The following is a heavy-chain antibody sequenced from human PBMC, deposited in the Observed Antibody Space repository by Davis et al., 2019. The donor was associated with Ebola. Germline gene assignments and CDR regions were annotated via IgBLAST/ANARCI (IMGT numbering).Heavy chain of an antibody. Sequence: AASVKVSCKASKYTLASYYMHWVRQAPGQGLEWMGIVGPGWSRTTYAQKLQGRITMTWDTSTNTAYMELSSLKSEDTAVYYCAGGTYTETTNRLDPWGQGTLVTVSS. V-gene: IGHV1-46*04. CDR1: KYTLASYY. CDR3: AGGTYTETTNRLDP. D-gene: IGHD2-2*02. CDR2: VGPGWSRT. J-gene: IGHJ5*02.